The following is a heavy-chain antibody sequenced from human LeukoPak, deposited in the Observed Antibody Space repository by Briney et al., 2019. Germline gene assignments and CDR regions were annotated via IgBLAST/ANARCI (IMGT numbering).Heavy chain of an antibody. J-gene: IGHJ4*02. V-gene: IGHV4-34*01. CDR1: GGSFSGYY. CDR2: INHSGST. Sequence: SETLSLTCAVYGGSFSGYYWSWIRQPPGKGLEWIGEINHSGSTYYNPSLKSRVTISVDRSKNQFSLKLSSVTAADTAVYYCARAKDTAMDIWGQGTLVTVSS. CDR3: ARAKDTAMDI. D-gene: IGHD5-18*01.